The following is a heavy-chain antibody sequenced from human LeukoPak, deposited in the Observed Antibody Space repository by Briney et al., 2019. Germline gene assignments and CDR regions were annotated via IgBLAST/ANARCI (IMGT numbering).Heavy chain of an antibody. J-gene: IGHJ4*02. Sequence: PSETLSLTCSVSSDSMTSYFWSWIRQPPGKGLEWIGYVYHSGSTSYNPSLKSRVSISEDTSKNQFSPKLSSVTAADTAVYFCARANPNWNPPDYWGQGTLVTVSS. CDR1: SDSMTSYF. V-gene: IGHV4-59*08. CDR2: VYHSGST. CDR3: ARANPNWNPPDY. D-gene: IGHD1-1*01.